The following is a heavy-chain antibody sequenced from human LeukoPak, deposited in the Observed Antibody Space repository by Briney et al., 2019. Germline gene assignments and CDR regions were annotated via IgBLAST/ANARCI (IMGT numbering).Heavy chain of an antibody. V-gene: IGHV1-2*02. CDR1: GYTFTGYY. Sequence: GASVKASCKASGYTFTGYYMHWVRQAPGQGLEWMGWINPNSGGTNYAQKFQGRVTMTRDTSISTAYMELSRLRSDDTAVYYCARDGGYCSGGSCYENWFDPWGQGTLVTVSS. CDR2: INPNSGGT. CDR3: ARDGGYCSGGSCYENWFDP. D-gene: IGHD2-15*01. J-gene: IGHJ5*02.